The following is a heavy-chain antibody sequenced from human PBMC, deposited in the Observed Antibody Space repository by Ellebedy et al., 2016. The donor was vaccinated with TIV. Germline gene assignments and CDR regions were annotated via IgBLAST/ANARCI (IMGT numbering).Heavy chain of an antibody. D-gene: IGHD7-27*01. CDR2: INPYDGST. CDR3: ARDDWGSDY. CDR1: GYGFISYH. V-gene: IGHV1-46*04. Sequence: AASVKVSCKASGYGFISYHVHWVRQAPGQWLEWMGLINPYDGSTEYAQRLQGRVTMTRDTSTSTVYMELSSLTSGDTAVYYCARDDWGSDYWGQGTRVTVSS. J-gene: IGHJ4*02.